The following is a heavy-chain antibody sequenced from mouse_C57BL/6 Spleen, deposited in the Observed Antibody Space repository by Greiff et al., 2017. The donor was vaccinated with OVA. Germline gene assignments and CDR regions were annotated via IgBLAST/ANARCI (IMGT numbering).Heavy chain of an antibody. CDR3: ARHDYDYFDY. CDR1: GYTFTDYY. J-gene: IGHJ2*01. CDR2: INPNNGGT. D-gene: IGHD2-4*01. Sequence: EVQLQQSGPELVKPGASAKISCKASGYTFTDYYMNWVKQSHGKSLEWIGDINPNNGGTSYNQKFKGKATLTVDKSSSTAYMELRSLTSEDSAVYYCARHDYDYFDYWGQGTTLTVSS. V-gene: IGHV1-26*01.